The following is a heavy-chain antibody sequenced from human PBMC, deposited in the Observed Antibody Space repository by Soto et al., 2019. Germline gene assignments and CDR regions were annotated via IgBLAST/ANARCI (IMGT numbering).Heavy chain of an antibody. CDR2: ISYDGINK. D-gene: IGHD2-2*01. Sequence: QVQLVESGGGVVQPGRSLRLSCVASGFTFSTYGMHWVRQAPGKGLEWVAVISYDGINKYYADFVKGRLTISRDNSKNTVYLQMNSLRGEDTAVYYCAKGQHCSTTSCYFYHYGMDVWGQGTTVAVSS. J-gene: IGHJ6*02. V-gene: IGHV3-30*18. CDR1: GFTFSTYG. CDR3: AKGQHCSTTSCYFYHYGMDV.